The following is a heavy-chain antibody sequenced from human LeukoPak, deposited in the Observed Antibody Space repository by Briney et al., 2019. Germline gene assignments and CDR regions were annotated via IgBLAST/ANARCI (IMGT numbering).Heavy chain of an antibody. D-gene: IGHD3-10*01. Sequence: PSQTLSLTCTVSGGSISSGSYYWSWIRQPAGKGLEWIGRIYTSGSTNYNPSLKSRVTVSVDTSKNQFSLKLSSVTAADTAVYYCARERRPQLLWFGENPRISTYYYYYMDVWGKGTTVTISS. CDR2: IYTSGST. CDR3: ARERRPQLLWFGENPRISTYYYYYMDV. J-gene: IGHJ6*03. CDR1: GGSISSGSYY. V-gene: IGHV4-61*02.